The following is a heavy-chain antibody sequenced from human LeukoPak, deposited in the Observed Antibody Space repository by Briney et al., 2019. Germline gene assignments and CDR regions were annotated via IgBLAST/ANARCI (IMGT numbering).Heavy chain of an antibody. V-gene: IGHV3-20*04. CDR2: INWNGGST. D-gene: IGHD2-2*01. J-gene: IGHJ4*02. CDR1: GFTFDDYG. CDR3: ARGTIAWAGVDY. Sequence: PGGSLRLSCAASGFTFDDYGMSWVRQAPGKGLEWVSGINWNGGSTGYADSVKGRFTISRDNAKNTLYLQMNSLRAEDTAVYYCARGTIAWAGVDYWGQGTLVTVSS.